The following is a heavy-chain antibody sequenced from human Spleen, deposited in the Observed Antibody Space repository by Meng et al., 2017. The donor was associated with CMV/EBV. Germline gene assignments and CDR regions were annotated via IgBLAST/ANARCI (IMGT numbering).Heavy chain of an antibody. Sequence: SVKVSCKASGGTFSSYAISWVRQAPGQGLEWMGGISPIIGVANYAQRFQDRITITADKSTSTAYMELTGLRSDDTAVYFCARVKNYDILTGYLQYGMDVWGQGTTVTVSS. D-gene: IGHD3-9*01. CDR2: ISPIIGVA. CDR3: ARVKNYDILTGYLQYGMDV. J-gene: IGHJ6*02. V-gene: IGHV1-69*10. CDR1: GGTFSSYA.